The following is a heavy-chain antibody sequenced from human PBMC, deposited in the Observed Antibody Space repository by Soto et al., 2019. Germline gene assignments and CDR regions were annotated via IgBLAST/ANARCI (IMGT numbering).Heavy chain of an antibody. J-gene: IGHJ6*02. Sequence: SETLSLTCTVSGGSVSSGSHYWSWIRQPPGKGLEWIGYIYNSGSTNYNPSLKSRVTISVDTSKNQFSLKLSSVTASDTAVYYCARGNSGGYYYYYYGMDVWGQGTTVTVS. V-gene: IGHV4-61*01. D-gene: IGHD2-15*01. CDR3: ARGNSGGYYYYYYGMDV. CDR1: GGSVSSGSHY. CDR2: IYNSGST.